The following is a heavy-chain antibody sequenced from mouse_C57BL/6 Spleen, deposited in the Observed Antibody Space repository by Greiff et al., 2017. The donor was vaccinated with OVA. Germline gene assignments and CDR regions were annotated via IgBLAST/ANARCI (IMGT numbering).Heavy chain of an antibody. J-gene: IGHJ1*03. D-gene: IGHD1-1*01. CDR1: GFTFSSYA. V-gene: IGHV5-4*01. Sequence: EVKLMESGGGLVKPGGSLKLSCAASGFTFSSYAMSWVRQTPEKRLEWVATISDGGSYTYYPDNVKGRFTISRDNAKNNLYLQMSHLKSEDTAMYYCARDREYYGSSWYSDVWGTGTTVTVSS. CDR3: ARDREYYGSSWYSDV. CDR2: ISDGGSYT.